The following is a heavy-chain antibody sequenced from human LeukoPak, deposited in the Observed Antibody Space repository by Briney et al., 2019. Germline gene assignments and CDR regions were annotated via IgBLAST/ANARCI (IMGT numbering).Heavy chain of an antibody. CDR1: GFTFSSYA. CDR2: ISYDGSNK. V-gene: IGHV3-30-3*01. J-gene: IGHJ3*02. D-gene: IGHD3-9*01. Sequence: GESLRLSCAASGFTFSSYARHWVRQAPGKGLEWVAVISYDGSNKYYADSVKGRFTISRDNSKNTLYLQMNSLRAEDTAVYYCARDLHYDILTGYQSLDDAFDIWGQGTMVTVSS. CDR3: ARDLHYDILTGYQSLDDAFDI.